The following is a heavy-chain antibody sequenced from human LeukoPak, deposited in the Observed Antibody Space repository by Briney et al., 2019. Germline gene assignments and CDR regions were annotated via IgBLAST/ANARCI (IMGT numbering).Heavy chain of an antibody. CDR2: INPNSGGT. V-gene: IGHV1-2*06. J-gene: IGHJ4*02. D-gene: IGHD3-10*01. Sequence: GASVKVFCKASGYTFTGYYMHWVRQAPGQGLEWMGRINPNSGGTNYAQKFQGRVTMTRDTSISTAYMELSRVRSDDTAVYYCASLNSGSYHFDYWGQGTLVTVSS. CDR1: GYTFTGYY. CDR3: ASLNSGSYHFDY.